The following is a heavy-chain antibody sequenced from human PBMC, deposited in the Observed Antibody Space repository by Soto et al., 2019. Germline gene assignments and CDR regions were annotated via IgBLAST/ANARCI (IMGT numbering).Heavy chain of an antibody. D-gene: IGHD2-2*01. J-gene: IGHJ6*02. V-gene: IGHV3-53*05. CDR1: GFTVRANY. Sequence: GGSLRLSCAVSGFTVRANYMSWVRQAPGKGLEWVSVIYSGGTTYYADSVKGRFIISRDISKNTLYLQMNSLRAEDTAVYYCAKGPAIVLVPAAMNYYYGMDVWGQGTTVTVSS. CDR3: AKGPAIVLVPAAMNYYYGMDV. CDR2: IYSGGTT.